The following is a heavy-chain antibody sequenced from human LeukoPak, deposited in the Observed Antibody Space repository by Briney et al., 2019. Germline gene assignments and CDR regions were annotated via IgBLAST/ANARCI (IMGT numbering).Heavy chain of an antibody. CDR2: IYYSGST. CDR1: GGSISSSSYY. D-gene: IGHD4-17*01. Sequence: PSETLSLTCTVSGGSISSSSYYWSWIRQPPGKGLEWIGYIYYSGSTNYNPSLKSRVTISVDTSKNQFSLKLSSVTAADTAVYYCARGYGDYRPVYFDYWGQGTLVTVSS. J-gene: IGHJ4*02. CDR3: ARGYGDYRPVYFDY. V-gene: IGHV4-61*05.